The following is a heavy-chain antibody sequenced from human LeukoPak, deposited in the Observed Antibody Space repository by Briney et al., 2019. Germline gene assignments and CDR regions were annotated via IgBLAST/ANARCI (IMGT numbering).Heavy chain of an antibody. D-gene: IGHD3-22*01. V-gene: IGHV1-2*04. CDR3: ARDVTMIVVAGGY. CDR2: INPNSGGT. CDR1: GYTFTGYY. J-gene: IGHJ4*02. Sequence: GASVKVSCKASGYTFTGYYMHWVRQAPGQGLEWMGWINPNSGGTNYAQKFQGWVTMTRDTSISTAYMELSRLRSDDTAVYYCARDVTMIVVAGGYWGRGTLVTVSS.